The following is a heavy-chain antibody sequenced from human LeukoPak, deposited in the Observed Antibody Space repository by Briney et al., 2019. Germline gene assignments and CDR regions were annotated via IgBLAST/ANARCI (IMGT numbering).Heavy chain of an antibody. J-gene: IGHJ4*02. CDR1: GLTFSSHW. V-gene: IGHV3-74*01. CDR3: AANPWGYYDSSGYPEYYFDY. Sequence: GGSLRLSCAASGLTFSSHWMHWVRQAPGKGLVWVSRITNDGSSTTYADSVKGRFTISRDNAKNMLYLQVNSLRAEDTAVYYCAANPWGYYDSSGYPEYYFDYWGQGTLVTVSS. CDR2: ITNDGSST. D-gene: IGHD3-22*01.